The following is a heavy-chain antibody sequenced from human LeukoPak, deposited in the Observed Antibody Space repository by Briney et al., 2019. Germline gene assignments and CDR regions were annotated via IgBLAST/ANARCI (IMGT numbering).Heavy chain of an antibody. CDR2: INPNSGGT. V-gene: IGHV1-2*02. J-gene: IGHJ4*02. D-gene: IGHD3-3*01. Sequence: GASVKVSCKASGYTFTGYYMHWVRQAPGQGLEWMGWINPNSGGTNYAQKFQGRVTMTRDTSISTAYMELSRLRSDDTAVYYCTIPESIFGVVVTPFDYWGQGTLVTVSS. CDR1: GYTFTGYY. CDR3: TIPESIFGVVVTPFDY.